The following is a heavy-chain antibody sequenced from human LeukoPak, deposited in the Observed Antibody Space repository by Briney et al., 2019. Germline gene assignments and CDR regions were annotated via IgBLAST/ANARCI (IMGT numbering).Heavy chain of an antibody. D-gene: IGHD5-18*01. J-gene: IGHJ4*02. V-gene: IGHV1-69*02. Sequence: AASVKVSCKTSGYNFIDYYIHWVRQAPGQGLEWVGRIIPIFGIANYAQKFQGRVTITADKSTSTAYMELSSLRSEDTAVYYCASPGGYSYGRDGFDYWGQGTLVTVSS. CDR2: IIPIFGIA. CDR1: GYNFIDYY. CDR3: ASPGGYSYGRDGFDY.